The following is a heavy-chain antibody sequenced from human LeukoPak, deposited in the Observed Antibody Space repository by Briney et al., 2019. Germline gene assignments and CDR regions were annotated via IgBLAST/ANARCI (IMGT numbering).Heavy chain of an antibody. CDR3: ARGSLGWFDP. CDR1: GFTFSSYE. D-gene: IGHD2-15*01. V-gene: IGHV3-48*03. J-gene: IGHJ5*02. CDR2: ISSSGSTI. Sequence: GGSLRLSCAASGFTFSSYEVNWVRQAPGKGLGWVSYISSSGSTIYYADSVKGRFTISRDNAKNSLYLQMNSLRAEDTAVYYCARGSLGWFDPWGQGTLVTVSS.